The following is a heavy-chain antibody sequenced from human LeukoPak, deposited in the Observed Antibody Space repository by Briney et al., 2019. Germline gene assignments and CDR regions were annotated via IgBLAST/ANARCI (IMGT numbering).Heavy chain of an antibody. J-gene: IGHJ6*02. Sequence: GASVKVSCKASGYTFTDYYMHWVRQAPGQGLEWMGWINPNSGGTNYAQKFQGRVTMTRDTSISTAYMELSRLRSGDTAVYYCARAMTTDGTYYYYYYGMDVWGQGTTVTVSS. CDR2: INPNSGGT. V-gene: IGHV1-2*02. CDR3: ARAMTTDGTYYYYYYGMDV. CDR1: GYTFTDYY. D-gene: IGHD4-4*01.